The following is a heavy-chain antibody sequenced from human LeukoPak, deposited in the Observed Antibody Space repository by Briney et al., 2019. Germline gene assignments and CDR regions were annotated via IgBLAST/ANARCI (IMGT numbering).Heavy chain of an antibody. CDR1: GFTFSGSA. CDR3: AGNYDSWTGLNY. D-gene: IGHD3-3*01. Sequence: PGGSLRLSCAASGFTFSGSAMHWVRQASGQGLEWVGHIGNKVSNYATEYAASLRGRFTISRDDSKDAAYLQVNSLKTEDTAMYYCAGNYDSWTGLNYWGQGTLVTVSS. J-gene: IGHJ4*02. V-gene: IGHV3-73*01. CDR2: IGNKVSNYAT.